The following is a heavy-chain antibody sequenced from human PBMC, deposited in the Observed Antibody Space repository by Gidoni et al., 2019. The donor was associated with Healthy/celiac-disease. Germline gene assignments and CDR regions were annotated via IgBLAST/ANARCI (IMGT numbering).Heavy chain of an antibody. CDR2: IIPIFGTA. J-gene: IGHJ4*02. CDR1: GGTFSSYA. CDR3: ARDLHPRNWNYLDY. D-gene: IGHD1-20*01. Sequence: QVQLVQSGAVVKKPGSPVKVSCKASGGTFSSYAISWGRQAPGQGLEWMGGIIPIFGTANYAQKIQGRVTITADESTSTAYMELSSLRSEDTAVYYCARDLHPRNWNYLDYWGQGTLVTVSS. V-gene: IGHV1-69*12.